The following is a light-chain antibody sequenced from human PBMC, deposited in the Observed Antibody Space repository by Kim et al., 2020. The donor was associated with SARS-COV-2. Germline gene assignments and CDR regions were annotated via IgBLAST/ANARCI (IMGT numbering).Light chain of an antibody. CDR2: DNN. J-gene: IGLJ3*02. CDR1: SSNIGNNS. Sequence: PGPKVTISSSGSSSNIGNNSVSWYQQLPGTAPKLLIYDNNKRPSGIPDRFSGSKSGTSATLGITGLQTGDEADYYCGTWDSSLSAVFGGGTQLTVL. CDR3: GTWDSSLSAV. V-gene: IGLV1-51*01.